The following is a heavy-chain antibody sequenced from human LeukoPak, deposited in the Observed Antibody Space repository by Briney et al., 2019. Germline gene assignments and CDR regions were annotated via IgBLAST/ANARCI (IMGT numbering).Heavy chain of an antibody. CDR1: GGSISSYY. Sequence: SETLSLTCTVSGGSISSYYWGWIRQPPGKGLEWIGSIYYSGSTYYNPSLKSRVTISVDTSKNQFSLKLSSVTAADTAVYYCARPPIVGASHEGDAFDIWGQGTMVTVSS. V-gene: IGHV4-39*07. D-gene: IGHD1-26*01. CDR3: ARPPIVGASHEGDAFDI. CDR2: IYYSGST. J-gene: IGHJ3*02.